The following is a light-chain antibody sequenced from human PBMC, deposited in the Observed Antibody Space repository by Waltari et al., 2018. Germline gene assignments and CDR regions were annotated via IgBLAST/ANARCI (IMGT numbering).Light chain of an antibody. V-gene: IGKV1-39*01. Sequence: DIPMTQSPSSLPTSVGARVIITCRASQNVRTYVNWYQHKVGRAPTLLIYAASTLQTGVPSRFSGSGSGTDFTLTISSLQPEDFATYYCQQTDSPPCTFGGGTRVEI. J-gene: IGKJ4*01. CDR3: QQTDSPPCT. CDR2: AAS. CDR1: QNVRTY.